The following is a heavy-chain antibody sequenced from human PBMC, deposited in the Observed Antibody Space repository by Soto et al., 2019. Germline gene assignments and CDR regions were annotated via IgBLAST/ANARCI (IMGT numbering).Heavy chain of an antibody. CDR1: GFTFSNAW. CDR2: IKSKTDGGTT. V-gene: IGHV3-15*01. Sequence: GRSLRLSCAASGFTFSNAWMSWVRQAPGKGLEWVGRIKSKTDGGTTDYAAPVKGRFTISRDDSKNTLYLQMNSLKTEDTAVYYCTTAPSRYSGYTLDYYYGMDVWGQGTTVTVSS. D-gene: IGHD5-12*01. CDR3: TTAPSRYSGYTLDYYYGMDV. J-gene: IGHJ6*02.